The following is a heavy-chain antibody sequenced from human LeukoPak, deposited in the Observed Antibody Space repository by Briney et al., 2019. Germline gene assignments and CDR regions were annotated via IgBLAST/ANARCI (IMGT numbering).Heavy chain of an antibody. V-gene: IGHV1-69*04. CDR1: GGTFSNSG. J-gene: IGHJ3*02. CDR3: ARDFTDDAFDI. Sequence: SVTVSFMRSGGTFSNSGFSWVRQAPGQGLEWMGRIVPILGIPNYAQKFQGRVTITADKAKNTAYMELSSLRSDDTAMYYCARDFTDDAFDIWGQGTMVTVS. D-gene: IGHD3-16*01. CDR2: IVPILGIP.